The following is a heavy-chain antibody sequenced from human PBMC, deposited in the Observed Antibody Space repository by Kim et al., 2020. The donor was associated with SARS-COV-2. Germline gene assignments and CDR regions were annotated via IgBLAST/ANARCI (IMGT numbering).Heavy chain of an antibody. Sequence: GGSLRLSCAASGFTVSSNYMSWVRQAPGKGLEWVSVIYSGGSTYYADSVKGRCTISRDNSKNTLYLQMNSLRAEDSAVYYCASQDLSSAWDYWGQGTLVTVSS. D-gene: IGHD6-19*01. V-gene: IGHV3-53*01. J-gene: IGHJ4*02. CDR2: IYSGGST. CDR3: ASQDLSSAWDY. CDR1: GFTVSSNY.